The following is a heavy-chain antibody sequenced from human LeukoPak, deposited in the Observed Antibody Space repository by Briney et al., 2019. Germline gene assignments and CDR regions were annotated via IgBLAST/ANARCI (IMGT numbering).Heavy chain of an antibody. Sequence: SETLSLTCAVYGGSFSGYYWSWIRQPPGKGLEWIGEINHSGSTNYNPSLKSRVTISVDTSKNQFSLKLSSVTAADTAVYYCARGSGYNTYYFDYWGQGTLVTVSS. CDR2: INHSGST. D-gene: IGHD1-1*01. J-gene: IGHJ4*02. CDR1: GGSFSGYY. CDR3: ARGSGYNTYYFDY. V-gene: IGHV4-34*01.